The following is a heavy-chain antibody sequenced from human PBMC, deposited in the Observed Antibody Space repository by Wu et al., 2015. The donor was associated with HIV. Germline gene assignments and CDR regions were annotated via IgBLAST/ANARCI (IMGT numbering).Heavy chain of an antibody. CDR3: ARGMVRGVIKNHDAFDI. D-gene: IGHD3-10*01. Sequence: QVQLVQSGAEVKKPGSSVKVSCKASGGTFSSYAISWVRQAPGQGLEWMGRIIPIFGTANYAQKFQGRVTITADESTSTAYMELSSLRSEDTAVYYCARGMVRGVIKNHDAFDIWGQGTMVTVSS. CDR2: IIPIFGTA. J-gene: IGHJ3*02. CDR1: GGTFSSYA. V-gene: IGHV1-69*13.